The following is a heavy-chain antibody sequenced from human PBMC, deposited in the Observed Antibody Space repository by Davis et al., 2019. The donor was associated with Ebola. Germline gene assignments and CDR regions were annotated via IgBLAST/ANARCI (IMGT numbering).Heavy chain of an antibody. J-gene: IGHJ5*02. Sequence: SVKVSCKASGGTFSSYAISWVRQAPGQGLEWMGGIIPIFGTTNYAQRFQGRVTITADESTSTAYMELSSLRSEDTAVYYCARFYTIFGVTWGQGTLVTVSS. CDR3: ARFYTIFGVT. D-gene: IGHD3-3*01. V-gene: IGHV1-69*13. CDR1: GGTFSSYA. CDR2: IIPIFGTT.